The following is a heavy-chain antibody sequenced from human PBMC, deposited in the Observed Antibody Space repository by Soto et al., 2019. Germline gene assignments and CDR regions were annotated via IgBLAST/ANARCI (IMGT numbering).Heavy chain of an antibody. Sequence: EVQLVESGGGLVKPGGSLRLSCAASGFTFSNAWMNWVRQAPGKGLEWVGRIKSKTDGGTTDYAAPVKGRFTISRDDSKNTLYLQMNSLKTEDTAVYYCTTTYYYGSGSYFSPVWFDPCGQGTLVTVSS. J-gene: IGHJ5*02. V-gene: IGHV3-15*07. CDR3: TTTYYYGSGSYFSPVWFDP. CDR1: GFTFSNAW. CDR2: IKSKTDGGTT. D-gene: IGHD3-10*01.